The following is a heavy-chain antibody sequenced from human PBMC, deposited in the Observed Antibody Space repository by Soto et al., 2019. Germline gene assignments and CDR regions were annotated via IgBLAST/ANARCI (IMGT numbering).Heavy chain of an antibody. D-gene: IGHD6-13*01. V-gene: IGHV3-30*18. J-gene: IGHJ4*02. CDR2: ISYDGSNK. Sequence: GGSLRLSCAASGFTFSSYGMHWVRQAPGKGLEWVAVISYDGSNKYYADSVKGRFTISRDNSKNTLYLQMNSLRAEDTAVYYCAKDGIAAAGTMYLDYWGQGTLITVSS. CDR3: AKDGIAAAGTMYLDY. CDR1: GFTFSSYG.